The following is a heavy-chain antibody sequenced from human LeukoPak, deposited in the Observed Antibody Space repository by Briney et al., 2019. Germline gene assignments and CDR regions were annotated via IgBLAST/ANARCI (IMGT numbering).Heavy chain of an antibody. CDR1: TFTFSTYN. J-gene: IGHJ3*01. CDR3: AKDRGSGWLHDAFDV. Sequence: PGGSLRLSCAASTFTFSTYNMSWVRRAPGKGLEWVSAIGAGGFSTYYADSVKGRFTISRDNSKNTLYLQMNSLRADDTAVYYCAKDRGSGWLHDAFDVWGQGTMVTVSS. V-gene: IGHV3-23*01. D-gene: IGHD6-19*01. CDR2: IGAGGFST.